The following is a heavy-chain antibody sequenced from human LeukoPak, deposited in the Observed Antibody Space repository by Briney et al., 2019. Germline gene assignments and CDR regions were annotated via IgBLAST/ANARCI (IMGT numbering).Heavy chain of an antibody. Sequence: SETLSLTCTVSGGSVSSYEYYWGWIRQPPGKGLEWIGNTYYSGSTYYNPSLKSRVTISVDTSKNQFSLKLSSVTAADTAVYYCARGTAGAGYYMDVWGKGTTVTVSS. CDR1: GGSVSSYEYY. CDR2: TYYSGST. V-gene: IGHV4-39*01. D-gene: IGHD6-13*01. CDR3: ARGTAGAGYYMDV. J-gene: IGHJ6*03.